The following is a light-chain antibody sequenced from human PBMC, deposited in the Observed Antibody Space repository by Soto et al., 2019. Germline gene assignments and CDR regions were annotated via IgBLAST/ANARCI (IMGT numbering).Light chain of an antibody. J-gene: IGLJ1*01. CDR1: SNDVGGYNY. V-gene: IGLV2-14*01. CDR3: SSYTSSSTYV. Sequence: QSALTQPASVSGSPGQSITISCTGTSNDVGGYNYLSWYQQHPGKAPKLMIYEVSNRPSGVSNRFSGSKSGNTASLTISGLQAEDEADYYCSSYTSSSTYVYGTGTKLTVL. CDR2: EVS.